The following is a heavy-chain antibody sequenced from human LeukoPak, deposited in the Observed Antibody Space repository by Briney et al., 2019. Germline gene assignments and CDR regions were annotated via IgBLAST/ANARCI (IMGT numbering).Heavy chain of an antibody. D-gene: IGHD2-2*01. CDR3: AKEGYCSSTSCYQGAFDI. Sequence: PEGSLRLSCAASGFTFSSYAMSWVRQAPGKGLEWVSAISGSGGSTYYADSVKGRFTISRDNSKNTLYLQMNSLRAEDTAVYYCAKEGYCSSTSCYQGAFDIWGQGTMVTVSS. CDR1: GFTFSSYA. J-gene: IGHJ3*02. V-gene: IGHV3-23*01. CDR2: ISGSGGST.